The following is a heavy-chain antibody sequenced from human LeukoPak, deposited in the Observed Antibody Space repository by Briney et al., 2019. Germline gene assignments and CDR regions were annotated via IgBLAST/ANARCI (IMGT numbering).Heavy chain of an antibody. V-gene: IGHV4-59*01. Sequence: SETLSLTCTVSGGSISSYYWSWIRQPPGKGLEWIGYIYYSGSTNYNPSLKSRVTISVDTSKNQFSPKLSSVTAADTAVYYCARVAHYYDSSGYYDYWGQGTLVTVSS. J-gene: IGHJ4*02. D-gene: IGHD3-22*01. CDR1: GGSISSYY. CDR3: ARVAHYYDSSGYYDY. CDR2: IYYSGST.